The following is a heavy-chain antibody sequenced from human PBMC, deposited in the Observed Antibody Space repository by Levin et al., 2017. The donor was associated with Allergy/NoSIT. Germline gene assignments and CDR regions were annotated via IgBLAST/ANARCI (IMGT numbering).Heavy chain of an antibody. CDR2: ISYDGSNK. CDR1: GFTFSSYG. V-gene: IGHV3-30*18. CDR3: AKQYYDILTGYSALDY. J-gene: IGHJ4*02. D-gene: IGHD3-9*01. Sequence: GESLKISCAASGFTFSSYGMHWVRQAPGKGLEWVAVISYDGSNKYYADSVKGRFTISRDNSKNTLYLQMNSLRAEDTAVYYCAKQYYDILTGYSALDYWGQGTLVTVSS.